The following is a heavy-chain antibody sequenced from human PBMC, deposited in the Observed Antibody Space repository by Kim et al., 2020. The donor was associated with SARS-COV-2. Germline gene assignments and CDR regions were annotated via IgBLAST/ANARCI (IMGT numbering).Heavy chain of an antibody. CDR2: TYYRSKWYN. CDR1: GDSVSSNSAA. CDR3: ARESITMIVVVTHAFDI. J-gene: IGHJ3*02. V-gene: IGHV6-1*01. D-gene: IGHD3-22*01. Sequence: SQTLSLTCAISGDSVSSNSAAWNWIRQSPSRGLEWLGRTYYRSKWYNDYAVSVKSRITINPDTSKNQFSLQLNSVTPEDTAVYYCARESITMIVVVTHAFDIWGQGTMVTVSS.